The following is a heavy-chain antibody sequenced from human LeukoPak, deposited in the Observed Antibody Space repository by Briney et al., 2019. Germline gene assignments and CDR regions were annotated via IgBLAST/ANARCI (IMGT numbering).Heavy chain of an antibody. V-gene: IGHV4-59*01. D-gene: IGHD1-26*01. CDR3: ARAADSGGLQH. CDR2: IFYSGST. CDR1: GGPISSYY. J-gene: IGHJ1*01. Sequence: PSEPLSLTCTVSGGPISSYYWSWIRQPPGKGLEWIGYIFYSGSTNYNPSLKSRVTISVDTSKNQFSLKLSSVTAADTAVYYCARAADSGGLQHWGQGTLVTVSS.